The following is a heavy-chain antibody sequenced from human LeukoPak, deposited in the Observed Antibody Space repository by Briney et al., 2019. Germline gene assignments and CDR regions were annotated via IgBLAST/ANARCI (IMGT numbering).Heavy chain of an antibody. V-gene: IGHV4-39*01. Sequence: SETLSLTCTASGGSISSSSYSWGWIRQPPGKGLEWIGSIYYSGSTYYNPSLKSRVTISVDTSKNQFSLKLSSVTAADTAVYYCARHIRRGISGYEFDYWGQGTLVTVSS. J-gene: IGHJ4*02. CDR2: IYYSGST. CDR1: GGSISSSSYS. CDR3: ARHIRRGISGYEFDY. D-gene: IGHD5-12*01.